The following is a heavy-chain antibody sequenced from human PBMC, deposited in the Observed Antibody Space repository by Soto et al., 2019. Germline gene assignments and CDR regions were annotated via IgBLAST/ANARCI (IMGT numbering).Heavy chain of an antibody. CDR2: IYYSGST. Sequence: SETLSLTCTVSGGSIISSSYYWAWIRQPPGKGLEWIGSIYYSGSTYYNPSLKSRVTISVDTSKNQFSLKLSSVTAADTAVYYCATRTRYGSTDYYYYGMDVWGQGTTVTVSS. J-gene: IGHJ6*02. D-gene: IGHD3-10*01. CDR1: GGSIISSSYY. V-gene: IGHV4-39*01. CDR3: ATRTRYGSTDYYYYGMDV.